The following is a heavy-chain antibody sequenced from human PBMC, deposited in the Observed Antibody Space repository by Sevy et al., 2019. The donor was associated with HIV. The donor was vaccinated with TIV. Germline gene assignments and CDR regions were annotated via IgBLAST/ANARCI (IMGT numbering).Heavy chain of an antibody. D-gene: IGHD3-3*01. CDR2: ITSGSSYI. J-gene: IGHJ6*02. V-gene: IGHV3-21*01. Sequence: GGSLRLTCAASGFTFSSYNINWVRQAPGKRLEWVSSITSGSSYIFYADSVKGRFTTSRDNAKNSLYLQMNSLRAEDTAVYYCARDKTILEGRYGMDVWGQGTTVTVSS. CDR3: ARDKTILEGRYGMDV. CDR1: GFTFSSYN.